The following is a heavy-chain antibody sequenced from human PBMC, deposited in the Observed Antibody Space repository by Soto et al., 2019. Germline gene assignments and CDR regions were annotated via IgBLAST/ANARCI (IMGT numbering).Heavy chain of an antibody. CDR1: GDSISSGDYY. CDR2: IYYSGNT. CDR3: ARELSTVDYDSSGTVGG. Sequence: PSETLSLTCTVSGDSISSGDYYWSWIRQPPGKGLEWIGYIYYSGNTYYNPSLKTRVTISVDTSKNQFSLKLSSVTAADTAVYYCARELSTVDYDSSGTVGGWGQGALVTVSS. V-gene: IGHV4-30-4*01. D-gene: IGHD3-22*01. J-gene: IGHJ4*02.